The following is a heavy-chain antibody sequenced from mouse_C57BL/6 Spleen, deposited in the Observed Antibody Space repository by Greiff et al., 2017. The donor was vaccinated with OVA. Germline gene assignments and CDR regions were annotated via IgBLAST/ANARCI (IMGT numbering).Heavy chain of an antibody. Sequence: VQLQQSGAELVRPGASVTLSCKASGYTFTDYEMHWVKQTPVHGLEWIGAIDPETGGTAYNQKFKGKAILTADKSSSTAYSDLRSLTSEDSPVYYCTRGKLWGDYYGSSPLDYWGQGTTLTVSS. CDR3: TRGKLWGDYYGSSPLDY. J-gene: IGHJ2*01. CDR1: GYTFTDYE. D-gene: IGHD1-1*01. CDR2: IDPETGGT. V-gene: IGHV1-15*01.